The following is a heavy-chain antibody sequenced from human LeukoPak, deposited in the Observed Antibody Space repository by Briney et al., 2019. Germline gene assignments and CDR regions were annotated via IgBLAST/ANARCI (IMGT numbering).Heavy chain of an antibody. J-gene: IGHJ4*02. CDR1: GLTVSSYS. V-gene: IGHV3-48*02. CDR3: ARARASGRSGFDY. D-gene: IGHD2-15*01. Sequence: PGGSLRPSCVASGLTVSSYSMNWVRQAPGKGLEWVSYISSSSSTIYYADSVKGRFTISRDNAKNSLDLQMNSLRDEDTAVYYCARARASGRSGFDYWGQGTLVTVSS. CDR2: ISSSSSTI.